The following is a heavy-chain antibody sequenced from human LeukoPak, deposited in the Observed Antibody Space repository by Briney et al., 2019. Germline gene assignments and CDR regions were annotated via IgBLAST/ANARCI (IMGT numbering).Heavy chain of an antibody. V-gene: IGHV4-61*02. Sequence: PSETLSLTCTVSGGSISSGGYYWSWIRQPAGKGLEWIGRMYTSGNTNYNPSLKSRVTISVDTSKNQFSLKLSSLTAADTAVYYCARDSVRYYYDSSGWVHYFDYWGQGTLVTVSS. CDR1: GGSISSGGYY. D-gene: IGHD3-22*01. J-gene: IGHJ4*02. CDR2: MYTSGNT. CDR3: ARDSVRYYYDSSGWVHYFDY.